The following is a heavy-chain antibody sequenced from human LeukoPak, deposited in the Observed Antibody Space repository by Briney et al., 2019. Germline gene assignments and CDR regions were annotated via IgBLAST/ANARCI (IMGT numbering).Heavy chain of an antibody. CDR3: ARAPSTAMGGGYYFDY. CDR1: GYTFTRYG. D-gene: IGHD5-18*01. J-gene: IGHJ4*02. CDR2: ISAYNGNT. V-gene: IGHV1-18*01. Sequence: ASVKVSCKASGYTFTRYGISWVRQAPGQGLEWMGWISAYNGNTNYAQKLQGRVTMTTDTSTSTAYMELRSLRSDDTAVYYCARAPSTAMGGGYYFDYWGQGTLVTVSS.